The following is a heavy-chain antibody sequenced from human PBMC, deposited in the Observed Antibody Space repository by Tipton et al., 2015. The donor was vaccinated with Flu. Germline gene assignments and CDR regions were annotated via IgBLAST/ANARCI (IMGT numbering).Heavy chain of an antibody. CDR1: GGSISSSNW. CDR3: ARVGTDDILTGYHYYYGMDV. J-gene: IGHJ6*02. CDR2: IYHSGST. D-gene: IGHD3-9*01. Sequence: SLRLSCAVSGGSISSSNWWSWVRQPPGEGLEWIGEIYHSGSTNYNPSLKSRVTISVDKSKNQFSLKLSSVTAADTAVYYCARVGTDDILTGYHYYYGMDVWGQGTTVTVSS. V-gene: IGHV4-4*02.